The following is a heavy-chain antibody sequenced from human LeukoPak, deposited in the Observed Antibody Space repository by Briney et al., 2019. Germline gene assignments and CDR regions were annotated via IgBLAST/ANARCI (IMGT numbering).Heavy chain of an antibody. J-gene: IGHJ4*02. Sequence: ASVTVSCKASGYTFTSYGISWVRQAPGQGLEWMGWISAYNGNTNYAQKLQGRVTMTTDTSTSTDYMELRSPRSDDTAVYYCARVVGRTVDFDSWGQGTLVTVSS. D-gene: IGHD2-2*01. CDR1: GYTFTSYG. CDR3: ARVVGRTVDFDS. V-gene: IGHV1-18*01. CDR2: ISAYNGNT.